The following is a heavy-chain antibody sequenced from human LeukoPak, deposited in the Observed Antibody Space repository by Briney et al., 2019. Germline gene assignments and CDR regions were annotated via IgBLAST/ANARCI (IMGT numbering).Heavy chain of an antibody. CDR1: GFTFSSYA. V-gene: IGHV3-30-3*01. CDR2: ISYDGSNK. J-gene: IGHJ4*02. D-gene: IGHD6-6*01. CDR3: ARKGPVAARPPYFDY. Sequence: GGSLRLSCAASGFTFSSYAMHWVRQAPGKGLEWVAVISYDGSNKYYADSVKGRFTISRDNSKNTLYLQMNSLRAEDTAVYYCARKGPVAARPPYFDYWGQGTLVTVSS.